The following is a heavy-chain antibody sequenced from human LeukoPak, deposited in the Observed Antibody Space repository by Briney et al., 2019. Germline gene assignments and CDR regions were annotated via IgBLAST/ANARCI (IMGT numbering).Heavy chain of an antibody. J-gene: IGHJ6*03. CDR3: ARLPNLASTAATDYYHMDV. D-gene: IGHD6-13*01. CDR1: RYSFSNYW. V-gene: IGHV5-51*03. CDR2: VYPGDSEI. Sequence: PGESLTISCKAYRYSFSNYWLAWVRQMPEKGLECMAIVYPGDSEIKSSPSFQCQVSFSVDKSINTAYLQWSSLNASDTAIYYCARLPNLASTAATDYYHMDVWGKGTTVTVTS.